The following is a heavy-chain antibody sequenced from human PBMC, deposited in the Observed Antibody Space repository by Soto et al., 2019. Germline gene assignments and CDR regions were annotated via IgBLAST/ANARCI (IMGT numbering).Heavy chain of an antibody. CDR3: ARDIERCSSTSCYFDY. D-gene: IGHD2-2*01. V-gene: IGHV1-3*01. CDR1: GYTFNSYA. CDR2: INAGNGNT. J-gene: IGHJ4*02. Sequence: ASVKVSCKASGYTFNSYAMHWVRQAPGQRLEWMGWINAGNGNTKYSQKFQGRVTITRDTSASTAYMELSSLRSEDTAVYYCARDIERCSSTSCYFDYWGQGTLVTVS.